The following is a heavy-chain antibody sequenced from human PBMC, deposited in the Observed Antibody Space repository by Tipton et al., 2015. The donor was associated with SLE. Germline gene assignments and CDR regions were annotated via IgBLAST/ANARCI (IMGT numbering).Heavy chain of an antibody. CDR2: ISYDGRT. Sequence: TLSLTCTATGDSVTSSGYYWSWIRQHPGKGLEWIGFISYDGRTKYNPSLKSRVTISLDTSKTQFFLRLSSVTAADTAVYFCARDPKYWGQGTLVIVSS. CDR1: GDSVTSSGYY. CDR3: ARDPKY. J-gene: IGHJ4*02. V-gene: IGHV4-31*03.